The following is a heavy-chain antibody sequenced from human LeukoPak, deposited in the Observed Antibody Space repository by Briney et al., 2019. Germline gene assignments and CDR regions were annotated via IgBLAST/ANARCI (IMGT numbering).Heavy chain of an antibody. Sequence: GGSLRLSCAASGFTFSSYAMSWVRQAPGKGLEWVSAISGSGGSTYYADSVKGRFTISRDNSKNTLYLQMNSLRAEDTAVYYCARGCCSGGSCYFDYWGQGTLVTVSS. CDR1: GFTFSSYA. V-gene: IGHV3-23*01. CDR3: ARGCCSGGSCYFDY. CDR2: ISGSGGST. D-gene: IGHD2-15*01. J-gene: IGHJ4*02.